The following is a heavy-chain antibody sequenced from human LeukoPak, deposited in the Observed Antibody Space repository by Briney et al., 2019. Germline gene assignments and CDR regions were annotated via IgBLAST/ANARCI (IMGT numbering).Heavy chain of an antibody. D-gene: IGHD1-26*01. CDR2: ISWNSGSI. Sequence: GRSLRLSCAASGFTFDDYAMHWVRQAPGKGLEWVSGISWNSGSIGYADSVKGRSTISRDNAKNSLYLQMNSLRAEDTALYYCAKGEVGATRHFDYWGQGTLVTVSS. V-gene: IGHV3-9*01. J-gene: IGHJ4*02. CDR1: GFTFDDYA. CDR3: AKGEVGATRHFDY.